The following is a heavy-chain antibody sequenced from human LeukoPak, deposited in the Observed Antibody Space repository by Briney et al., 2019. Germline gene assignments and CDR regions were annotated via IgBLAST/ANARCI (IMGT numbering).Heavy chain of an antibody. V-gene: IGHV1-69*05. CDR2: IIPIFGTA. J-gene: IGHJ6*03. D-gene: IGHD3-10*01. CDR1: GGTFSSYA. CDR3: ARGSLQGSGSPEGDYYYYMDA. Sequence: SVKVSCKASGGTFSSYAISWVRQAPGQGLERMGGIIPIFGTANYAQKFQGRVTITTDESTSTAYMELSSLRSEDTAVYYCARGSLQGSGSPEGDYYYYMDAWGKGTTVTVSS.